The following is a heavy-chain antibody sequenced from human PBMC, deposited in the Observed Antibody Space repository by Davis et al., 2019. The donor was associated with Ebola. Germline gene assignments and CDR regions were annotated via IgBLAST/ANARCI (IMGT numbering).Heavy chain of an antibody. D-gene: IGHD6-25*01. CDR3: ARGGIMLAANSFFNS. CDR1: GGIFNNYA. CDR2: IIPLFGTT. Sequence: SVTVSCKTSGGIFNNYAISWVRQAPGQGLEWMGGIIPLFGTTNYAQVFQGRVTITADASSTTVYMDLSSLTSDDTAIYYCARGGIMLAANSFFNSWGQGTLVTVSS. V-gene: IGHV1-69*13. J-gene: IGHJ4*02.